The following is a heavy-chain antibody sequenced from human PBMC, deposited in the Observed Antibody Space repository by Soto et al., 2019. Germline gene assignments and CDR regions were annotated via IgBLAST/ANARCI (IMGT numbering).Heavy chain of an antibody. CDR2: ISAYNGNT. CDR3: AREGVVVAATYYYYGMDV. CDR1: GYTFTSYG. J-gene: IGHJ6*02. V-gene: IGHV1-18*04. D-gene: IGHD2-15*01. Sequence: ASVKVSCKASGYTFTSYGISWVRQAPGQGLEWMGWISAYNGNTNYAQKLQGRVTMTTDTSTSTAYMELRSLRSDDTAVYYCAREGVVVAATYYYYGMDVWGQGTTVTVSS.